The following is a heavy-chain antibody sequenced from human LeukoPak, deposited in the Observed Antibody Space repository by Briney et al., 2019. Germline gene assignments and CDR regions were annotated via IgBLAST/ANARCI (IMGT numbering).Heavy chain of an antibody. CDR1: GYSFTSYW. Sequence: PGESLKISCKGSGYSFTSYWIGWVRQMPGKGLEWMGIIYPGDSDTRYSPSFQGQVTISADKSISTAYLRWSSLRASDTAMYYCARQYYYDSSGYGYYYYYMDVWGKGTTVTVSS. J-gene: IGHJ6*03. V-gene: IGHV5-51*01. D-gene: IGHD3-22*01. CDR3: ARQYYYDSSGYGYYYYYMDV. CDR2: IYPGDSDT.